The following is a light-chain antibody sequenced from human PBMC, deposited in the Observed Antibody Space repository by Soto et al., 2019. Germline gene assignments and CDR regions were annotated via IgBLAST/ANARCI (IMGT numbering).Light chain of an antibody. CDR2: GAS. V-gene: IGKV3-20*01. Sequence: EIVLTQSPGTLSLSPGERATLSCRASQSVSSSYLAWYQHKPGQAPRLLIYGASSRATGIPDRFSGSGSETDFSLTISRLEPEDFAVYFCQKYGSSPLTFGGGTKVEIK. CDR1: QSVSSSY. J-gene: IGKJ4*01. CDR3: QKYGSSPLT.